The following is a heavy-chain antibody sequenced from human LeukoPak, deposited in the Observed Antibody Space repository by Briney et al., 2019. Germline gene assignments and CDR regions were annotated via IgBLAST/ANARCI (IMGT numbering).Heavy chain of an antibody. Sequence: GGSLRLSCAASGFTFSSYAMSRVRQAPGKGLEWVSAISGSGGSTYYADSVKGRFTISRDNSKNTLYLQMNSLRAEDTAVYYCARAGRGFSYGYVDYWGQGTLVTVSS. CDR3: ARAGRGFSYGYVDY. J-gene: IGHJ4*02. V-gene: IGHV3-23*01. CDR1: GFTFSSYA. CDR2: ISGSGGST. D-gene: IGHD5-18*01.